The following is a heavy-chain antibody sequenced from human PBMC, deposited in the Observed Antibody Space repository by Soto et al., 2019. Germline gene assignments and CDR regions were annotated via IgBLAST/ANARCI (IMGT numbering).Heavy chain of an antibody. V-gene: IGHV3-30-3*01. CDR2: ISYDGSNE. CDR1: GFTFSSYV. CDR3: ARDGWGSYWAGPMDV. J-gene: IGHJ6*02. Sequence: QVQLVESGGGVVQPGRSLRLSCAASGFTFSSYVMHWVRQAPGKGLEWVAVISYDGSNEYYADSVKGRFTISRDNSKNTLFRQMISLRAEDTAVYYCARDGWGSYWAGPMDVWGQGTTVTVSS. D-gene: IGHD3-10*01.